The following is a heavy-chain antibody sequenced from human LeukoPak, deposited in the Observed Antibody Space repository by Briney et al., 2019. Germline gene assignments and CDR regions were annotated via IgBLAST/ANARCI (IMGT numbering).Heavy chain of an antibody. J-gene: IGHJ4*02. V-gene: IGHV4-61*02. CDR1: GGSISRGGYW. CDR3: VGDGYSGYDILYSVYRAFDY. D-gene: IGHD5-12*01. Sequence: KPSQTLSLTCTVSGGSISRGGYWWSWIRQPAGKGLEWIGRIYSSGSTNYSPSLQSRVSMSIDTSKNQFSLKLSSVTAADTAVYYCVGDGYSGYDILYSVYRAFDYWGQGTLVTVSS. CDR2: IYSSGST.